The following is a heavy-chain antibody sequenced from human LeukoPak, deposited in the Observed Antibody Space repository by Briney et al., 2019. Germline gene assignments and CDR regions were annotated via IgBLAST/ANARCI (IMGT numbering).Heavy chain of an antibody. CDR3: ARNQVGEAWFDP. V-gene: IGHV3-21*01. CDR1: GFTFSSYS. CDR2: ISSSSSYV. J-gene: IGHJ5*02. Sequence: GGSLRLSCAASGFTFSSYSMNWVRQAPGKGLEWVSSISSSSSYVYYADSVKGRFTISRDNAKNSLYLQMNSLRAEDTAVYYCARNQVGEAWFDPWGQGTLVTVSS. D-gene: IGHD1-26*01.